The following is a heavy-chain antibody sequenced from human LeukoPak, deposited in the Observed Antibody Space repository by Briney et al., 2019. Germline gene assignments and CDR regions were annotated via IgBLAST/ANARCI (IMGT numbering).Heavy chain of an antibody. CDR3: ARGGAYCSSTSCPTSYFDY. Sequence: SETLPLTCAVYGGSFSGYYWSWIRQPPGKGLEWIGEINHSGSTNYNPSLKSRVTISVVTSKNQFSLKLSSVTAADTAVYYCARGGAYCSSTSCPTSYFDYWGQGTLVTVSS. CDR2: INHSGST. D-gene: IGHD2-2*01. V-gene: IGHV4-34*01. J-gene: IGHJ4*02. CDR1: GGSFSGYY.